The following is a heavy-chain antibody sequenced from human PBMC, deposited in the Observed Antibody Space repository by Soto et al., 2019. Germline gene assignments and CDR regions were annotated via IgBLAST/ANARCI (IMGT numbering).Heavy chain of an antibody. V-gene: IGHV4-59*01. J-gene: IGHJ4*02. D-gene: IGHD3-10*01. CDR1: GGSISSYY. Sequence: SETLSLTCTVSGGSISSYYWSWIRQPPGKGLEWIGYIYYSGSTNYNPSLKSRVTISVDTSKNQFSLKLSSVTAADTAVYYCAREYYGSGSFEYWGQGTLVTVSS. CDR2: IYYSGST. CDR3: AREYYGSGSFEY.